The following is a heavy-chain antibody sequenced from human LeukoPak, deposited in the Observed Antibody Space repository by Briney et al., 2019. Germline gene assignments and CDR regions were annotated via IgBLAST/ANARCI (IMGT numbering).Heavy chain of an antibody. Sequence: TSETLSLTCTVSGGSISSYYWSWIRQPPGKGLEWIGYIYYTGSTNYNPSLKSRVTISVDTSKNQFSLRLSSVTAADTAVYCCARENYYGSGSYGDYFEYWGRGTLVTVSS. D-gene: IGHD3-10*01. CDR3: ARENYYGSGSYGDYFEY. V-gene: IGHV4-59*01. CDR2: IYYTGST. CDR1: GGSISSYY. J-gene: IGHJ4*02.